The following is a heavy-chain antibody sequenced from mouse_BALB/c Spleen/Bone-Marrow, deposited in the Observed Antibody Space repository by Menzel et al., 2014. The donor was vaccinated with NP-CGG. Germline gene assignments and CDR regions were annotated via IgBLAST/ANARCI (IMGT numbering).Heavy chain of an antibody. Sequence: VQLQQSGAELVKPGASVKLSCKASGYTFTSYWMHWVRLRPGQGFEWIGEINPRNGGTNYNEKFERKATLTVDKSSSTAYMQLSSLTSEDSAVYYCTYMGYYGSSYAMDYRGQGTSVTVSS. CDR2: INPRNGGT. D-gene: IGHD1-1*01. V-gene: IGHV1S16*01. CDR1: GYTFTSYW. J-gene: IGHJ4*01. CDR3: TYMGYYGSSYAMDY.